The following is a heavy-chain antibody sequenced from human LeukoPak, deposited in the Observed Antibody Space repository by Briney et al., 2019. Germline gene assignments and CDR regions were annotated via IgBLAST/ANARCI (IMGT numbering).Heavy chain of an antibody. CDR3: ARGQWLDNY. CDR1: GGSFNDYY. J-gene: IGHJ4*02. Sequence: KPSETLSLTCAVYGGSFNDYYWSWIRQPPGKGLEWIGEINHSGSTNYNPSLKSRVTISVDTSKNQFSLKLSSVTAADTAVYYCARGQWLDNYWGQGTLVTVSS. D-gene: IGHD6-19*01. CDR2: INHSGST. V-gene: IGHV4-34*01.